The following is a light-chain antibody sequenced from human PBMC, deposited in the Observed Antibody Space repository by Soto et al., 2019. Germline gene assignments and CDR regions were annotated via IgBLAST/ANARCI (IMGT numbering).Light chain of an antibody. V-gene: IGKV1-33*01. CDR1: ESIANY. CDR3: QQYDSLPT. J-gene: IGKJ4*01. Sequence: DVQMAQSSSSLSASVGDRVIITCQANESIANYLNWFQQKPGKAPRLLISDAIHLESGVPSRFSGSGFGTDFSFTISSLQPEDFATYYCQQYDSLPTFGGGTKVELK. CDR2: DAI.